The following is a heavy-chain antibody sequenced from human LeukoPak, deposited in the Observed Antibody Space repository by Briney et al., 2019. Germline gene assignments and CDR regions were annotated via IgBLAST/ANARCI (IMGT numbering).Heavy chain of an antibody. CDR1: GYTFTSYG. V-gene: IGHV1-18*01. CDR2: ISAYNGNT. J-gene: IGHJ4*02. CDR3: ARDSRVVDYDFWSGYHSPH. Sequence: ASVKVSCKASGYTFTSYGISWVRQAPGQGLEWMGWISAYNGNTNYAQKLQGRVTMTTDTSTSTAYMELRSLRSDDTAVYCCARDSRVVDYDFWSGYHSPHWGQGTLVTVSS. D-gene: IGHD3-3*01.